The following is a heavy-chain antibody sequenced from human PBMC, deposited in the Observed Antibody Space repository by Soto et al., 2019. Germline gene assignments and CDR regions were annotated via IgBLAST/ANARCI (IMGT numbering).Heavy chain of an antibody. CDR1: GGSISSGGYY. V-gene: IGHV4-31*03. CDR3: ARVSKWELLPYCYYGMDV. D-gene: IGHD1-26*01. CDR2: IYYRWST. J-gene: IGHJ6*02. Sequence: SETLSLTCTVSGGSISSGGYYWSWIRQHPGKGLEWIGYIYYRWSTYYNPSLKSRVTISVDTSKNQFSLKLSSVTAADTAVYYCARVSKWELLPYCYYGMDVWGQGTTVTVSS.